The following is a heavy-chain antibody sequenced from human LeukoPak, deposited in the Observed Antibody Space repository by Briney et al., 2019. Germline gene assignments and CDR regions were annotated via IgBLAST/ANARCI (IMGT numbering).Heavy chain of an antibody. V-gene: IGHV4-38-2*01. CDR2: IYHSGST. CDR3: ATSIAVAGTLDC. D-gene: IGHD6-19*01. CDR1: GYSISSGYY. J-gene: IGHJ4*02. Sequence: PSETLSLTCAVSGYSISSGYYWGWIRQPPGKGLEWIGSIYHSGSTYYNPSLKSRVTISVDTSKNQFSLKLSSVTAADTAVYYCATSIAVAGTLDCWGQGTLVTVSS.